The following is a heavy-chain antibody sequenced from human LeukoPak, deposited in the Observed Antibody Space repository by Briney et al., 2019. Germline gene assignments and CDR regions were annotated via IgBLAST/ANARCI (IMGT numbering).Heavy chain of an antibody. J-gene: IGHJ4*02. CDR2: FYYTGST. Sequence: SETLSLTCTVSGDSTSSSTYYWGWLRQPPGRGLEWLGSFYYTGSTYYNPSLKSRVTISVDTSKNQFSLKLGSVTAADTAVYYCARHLYSSTRNPTFDYWGQGTLVTVSS. CDR3: ARHLYSSTRNPTFDY. V-gene: IGHV4-39*01. CDR1: GDSTSSSTYY. D-gene: IGHD6-13*01.